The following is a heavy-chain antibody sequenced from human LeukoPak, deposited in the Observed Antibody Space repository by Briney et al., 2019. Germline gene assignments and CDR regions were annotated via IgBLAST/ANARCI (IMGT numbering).Heavy chain of an antibody. CDR3: AKNYGSGTYYNYFDY. CDR2: ISGSGGAT. V-gene: IGHV3-23*01. D-gene: IGHD3-10*01. J-gene: IGHJ4*02. CDR1: GFTFSSFA. Sequence: GGPLRLSCAASGFTFSSFAMSWVRRAPGKGPEWVSSISGSGGATYYADSVKGRFTISRDNSENTLYLQINSLRAEGTAVFYCAKNYGSGTYYNYFDYWGEGTLDTVSS.